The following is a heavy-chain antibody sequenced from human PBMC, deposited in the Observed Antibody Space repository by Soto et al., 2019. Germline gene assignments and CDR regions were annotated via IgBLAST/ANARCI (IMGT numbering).Heavy chain of an antibody. CDR2: IYYSGST. V-gene: IGHV4-39*01. D-gene: IGHD3-3*01. CDR3: ARQVPPPFGVVIIAVGWFDP. Sequence: SETLSLTCTVSGGSISSGSYYWGWIRQPPGKGLEWIGSIYYSGSTYYNPSLKSRVTISVDTSKNQFSLKLSSVTAADTAVYYCARQVPPPFGVVIIAVGWFDPWGQGTLVTVSS. J-gene: IGHJ5*02. CDR1: GGSISSGSYY.